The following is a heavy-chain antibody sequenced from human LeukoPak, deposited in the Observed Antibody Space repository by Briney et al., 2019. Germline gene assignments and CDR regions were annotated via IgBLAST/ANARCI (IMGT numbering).Heavy chain of an antibody. CDR1: GGSISSSSYY. D-gene: IGHD5-24*01. CDR3: ARHPGWGYNPPWFFDY. V-gene: IGHV4-39*01. Sequence: PSETLSLTCTVSGGSISSSSYYWGWIRQPPGKGLEWIGSIYYSGSTYYNPSLKSRVTISVDTSKNQFSLKLSSVTAADTAVYYCARHPGWGYNPPWFFDYWGQGTLVTVSS. CDR2: IYYSGST. J-gene: IGHJ4*02.